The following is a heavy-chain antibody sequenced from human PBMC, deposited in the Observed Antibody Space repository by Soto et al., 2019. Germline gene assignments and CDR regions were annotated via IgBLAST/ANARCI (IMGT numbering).Heavy chain of an antibody. V-gene: IGHV5-10-1*04. D-gene: IGHD6-13*01. CDR3: ARTAAAGKYYYGVDV. CDR2: IDPSDSYT. J-gene: IGHJ6*02. CDR1: GYSFTSYW. Sequence: ESLKISCKGSGYSFTSYWISWVRQMPGKGLEWMGRIDPSDSYTNYSPSFQGQVTISADKSISTAYLQWSSLKASDTAMYYCARTAAAGKYYYGVDVWGRGTTVTVSS.